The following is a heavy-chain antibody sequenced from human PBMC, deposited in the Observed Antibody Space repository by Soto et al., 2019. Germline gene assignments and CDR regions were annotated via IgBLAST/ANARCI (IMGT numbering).Heavy chain of an antibody. CDR3: VDTIMAGRAH. D-gene: IGHD5-12*01. CDR1: GFTVSNYH. J-gene: IGHJ4*02. Sequence: PGGSLRLSCAASGFTVSNYHMNWVRRAPGKGLEWVSVIYTAGSADFADSVKGRFSISRDDSKNTLYLQMSSLRAEDTAVYYCVDTIMAGRAHWGQGTRVNVSS. V-gene: IGHV3-66*01. CDR2: IYTAGSA.